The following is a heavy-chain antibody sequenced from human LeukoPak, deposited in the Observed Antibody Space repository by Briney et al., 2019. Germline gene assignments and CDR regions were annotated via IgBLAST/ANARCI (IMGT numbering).Heavy chain of an antibody. J-gene: IGHJ4*02. Sequence: GGSLRLSCAASGFTFSSYAMHWVRQAPGKGLEGVAVISYDGSNKYYADSMKGRFTISRDNSKNTLYLQMNSLRAEDTAVYYCAREIAVAGDIDYWGQGTLVTVSS. V-gene: IGHV3-30*04. D-gene: IGHD6-19*01. CDR1: GFTFSSYA. CDR2: ISYDGSNK. CDR3: AREIAVAGDIDY.